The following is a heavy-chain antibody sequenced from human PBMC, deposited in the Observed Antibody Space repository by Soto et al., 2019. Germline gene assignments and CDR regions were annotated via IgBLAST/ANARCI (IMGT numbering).Heavy chain of an antibody. J-gene: IGHJ5*02. V-gene: IGHV4-39*01. CDR3: TRRYNWNAKYFDP. D-gene: IGHD1-20*01. Sequence: PSETLSLTCTVSGASISVHSYYWTWIRQPPGKGLEWIGSSYYSGTTYFNPSLKSRATISVDTSKNQFSLRLTSVTAADTAIYYCTRRYNWNAKYFDPCGPGALVTVCS. CDR1: GASISVHSYY. CDR2: SYYSGTT.